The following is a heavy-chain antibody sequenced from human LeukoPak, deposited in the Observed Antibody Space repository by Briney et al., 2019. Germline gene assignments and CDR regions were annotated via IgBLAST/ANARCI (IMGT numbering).Heavy chain of an antibody. CDR3: ARGGAGYSYGLGYNWFDP. V-gene: IGHV4-59*01. D-gene: IGHD5-18*01. CDR2: IYYSGST. J-gene: IGHJ5*02. CDR1: GGSISSYY. Sequence: SETLSLTCTVSGGSISSYYWSWIRQPPGKGLEWIGYIYYSGSTNYNPSLKSRVTISVDTSKNQFSLKLSSVTAADTAVYYCARGGAGYSYGLGYNWFDPWGQGTLVTVSS.